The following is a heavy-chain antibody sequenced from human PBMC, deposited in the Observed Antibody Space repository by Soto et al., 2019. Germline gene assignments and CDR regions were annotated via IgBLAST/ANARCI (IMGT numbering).Heavy chain of an antibody. J-gene: IGHJ4*02. D-gene: IGHD3-10*01. CDR2: ISGSGGSS. CDR3: AEDLLSYFYASGSDV. CDR1: GFTFNNYA. Sequence: EVQLLESGGGLVQPGGSLRLSCAGSGFTFNNYAMNWVRQAPGKGLEWVSVISGSGGSSYYGDSVKGRFTISRDNSKNTLYLQMNSLRAEDTAVYYCAEDLLSYFYASGSDVWGQGTQVTVSS. V-gene: IGHV3-23*01.